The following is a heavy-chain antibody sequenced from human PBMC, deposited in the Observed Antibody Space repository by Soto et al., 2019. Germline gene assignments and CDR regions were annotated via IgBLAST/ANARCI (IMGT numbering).Heavy chain of an antibody. CDR1: GGSISSSSYY. D-gene: IGHD2-2*01. J-gene: IGHJ4*02. Sequence: QLQLQESGPGLVKPSETLSLTCTVSGGSISSSSYYWGWIRQPPGKGLEWIGSIYYSGSTYYNPSLKSRVTISVDTSKNQFSLKLSSVTAADTAVYYCARHRQGGGVVVPAATSYYFDYWGQGTLVTVSS. V-gene: IGHV4-39*01. CDR3: ARHRQGGGVVVPAATSYYFDY. CDR2: IYYSGST.